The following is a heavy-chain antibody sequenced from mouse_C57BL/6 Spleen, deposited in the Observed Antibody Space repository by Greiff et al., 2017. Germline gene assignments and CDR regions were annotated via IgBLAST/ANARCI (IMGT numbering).Heavy chain of an antibody. V-gene: IGHV1-52*01. CDR1: GYTFTSYW. J-gene: IGHJ1*03. CDR3: ARGQIYYGNYWYFDV. Sequence: QVQLQQPGAELVRPGSSVKLSCKASGYTFTSYWMHWVKQRPIQGLEWIGNIDPSDSETHYNQKFKDKATLTVDKSSSTAYMQLSSLTSEDSAVYYCARGQIYYGNYWYFDVWGTGTTVTVSS. CDR2: IDPSDSET. D-gene: IGHD2-1*01.